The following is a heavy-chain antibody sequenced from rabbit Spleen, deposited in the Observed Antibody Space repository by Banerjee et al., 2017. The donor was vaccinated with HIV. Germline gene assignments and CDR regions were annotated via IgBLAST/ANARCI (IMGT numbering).Heavy chain of an antibody. CDR1: GFTLSSYW. V-gene: IGHV1S45*01. J-gene: IGHJ6*01. CDR3: ARDTSSSFSSYGMDL. CDR2: IYAGSSGTT. D-gene: IGHD1-1*01. Sequence: QEQLVESGGGLVQPEGSLTLTCTASGFTLSSYWMCWVRQAPGKGLEWIGCIYAGSSGTTYFATWAKGRFTCSKTSSTTVTLQMTRLTAADTATYFCARDTSSSFSSYGMDLWGPGTLVTVS.